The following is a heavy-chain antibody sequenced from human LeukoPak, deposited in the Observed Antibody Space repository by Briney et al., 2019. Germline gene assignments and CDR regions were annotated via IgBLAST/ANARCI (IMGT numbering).Heavy chain of an antibody. CDR1: GYSFATYW. Sequence: GESLKVSCKGSGYSFATYWIGWVRQMPGKGLEWMGINYPGDSDTTYSPSFQGQVTMSADKSLSTAYLQWSSLKASDTAMDYCARRVSSSGFDAFDVWGQGTMVTVSS. D-gene: IGHD5-12*01. J-gene: IGHJ3*01. CDR3: ARRVSSSGFDAFDV. CDR2: NYPGDSDT. V-gene: IGHV5-51*01.